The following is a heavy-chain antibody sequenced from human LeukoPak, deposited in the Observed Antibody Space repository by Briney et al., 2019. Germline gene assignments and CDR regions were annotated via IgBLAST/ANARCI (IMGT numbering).Heavy chain of an antibody. CDR1: GFTVSSNY. D-gene: IGHD2-2*01. Sequence: GGSLRLSCAVSGFTVSSNYMSWVRQAPGKGLEWVSVIYSGGSTYYADSVKGRFTISRHNSKNTLYLQMNSLRAEDTAVYYCARALYCSSTSCFYFDPWGQGTLVTVSS. CDR2: IYSGGST. J-gene: IGHJ5*02. V-gene: IGHV3-53*04. CDR3: ARALYCSSTSCFYFDP.